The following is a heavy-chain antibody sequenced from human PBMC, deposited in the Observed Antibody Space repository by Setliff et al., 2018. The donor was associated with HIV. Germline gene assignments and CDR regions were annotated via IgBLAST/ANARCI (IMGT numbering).Heavy chain of an antibody. CDR1: GGSFSDYY. V-gene: IGHV4-34*01. D-gene: IGHD4-4*01. CDR3: ARLDYSNYYSYYIDV. CDR2: INHSGTT. J-gene: IGHJ6*03. Sequence: PSETLSLTCTVYGGSFSDYYWSWIRQPPGKGLEWIGEINHSGTTIYSPSLESRVTISVDTSENHFSLRLSSVTAADTAVYYCARLDYSNYYSYYIDVWGEGTMVTVSS.